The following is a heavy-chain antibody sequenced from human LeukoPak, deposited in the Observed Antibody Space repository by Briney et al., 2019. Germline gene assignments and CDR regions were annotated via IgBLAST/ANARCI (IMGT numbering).Heavy chain of an antibody. CDR2: MSPNSGNT. V-gene: IGHV1-8*01. CDR3: ARENIDYYYYGMDV. Sequence: GASVKVSCKASGYTFTSYDINWVRQATGQGLEWMGWMSPNSGNTGYAQKFQGRVTMTRNTSISTAYMELSSLRSEDTAVYYCARENIDYYYYGMDVWGQGTTVTVSS. CDR1: GYTFTSYD. D-gene: IGHD2/OR15-2a*01. J-gene: IGHJ6*02.